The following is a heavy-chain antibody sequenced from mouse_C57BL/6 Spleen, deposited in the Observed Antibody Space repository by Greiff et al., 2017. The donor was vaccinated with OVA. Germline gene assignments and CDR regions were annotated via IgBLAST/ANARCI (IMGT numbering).Heavy chain of an antibody. Sequence: VQLQQPGAELVKPGASVKMSCKASGYTFTSYWITWVKQRPGQGLEWIGDIYPGSGSTNYNEKFKSKATLTVDTSSSTAYTQLSSLTSKDSAVYYYERPIDTTVVAPMDYWGQGTTVTVSS. CDR3: ERPIDTTVVAPMDY. J-gene: IGHJ4*01. V-gene: IGHV1-55*01. CDR1: GYTFTSYW. D-gene: IGHD1-1*01. CDR2: IYPGSGST.